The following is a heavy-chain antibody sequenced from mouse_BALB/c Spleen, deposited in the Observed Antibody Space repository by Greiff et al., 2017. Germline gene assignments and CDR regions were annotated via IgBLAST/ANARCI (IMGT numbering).Heavy chain of an antibody. CDR1: GFTFSSFG. CDR3: ARLDSSGYAWFAY. D-gene: IGHD3-2*01. V-gene: IGHV5-17*02. J-gene: IGHJ3*01. CDR2: ISSGSGTI. Sequence: EVQLVESGGGLVQPGGSRKLSCAASGFTFSSFGMHWVRQAPEKGLEWVAYISSGSGTIYYADTVKGRFTISRDNPKNTLFLQMTSLRSEDTAMYYCARLDSSGYAWFAYWGQGTLVTVSA.